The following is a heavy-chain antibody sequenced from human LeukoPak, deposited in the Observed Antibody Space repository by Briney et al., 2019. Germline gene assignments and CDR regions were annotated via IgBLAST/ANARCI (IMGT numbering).Heavy chain of an antibody. Sequence: SVTVSCKASGFTFTSSAVQWVRQARGQRLEWIGWIVVGSGNTNYAQKFQERVTITRDMSTSTAYMELSSLRSEDTAVYYCARGPHTLRFLEWNHEGLDYWGQGTLVTVSS. V-gene: IGHV1-58*01. CDR3: ARGPHTLRFLEWNHEGLDY. D-gene: IGHD3-3*01. CDR2: IVVGSGNT. CDR1: GFTFTSSA. J-gene: IGHJ4*02.